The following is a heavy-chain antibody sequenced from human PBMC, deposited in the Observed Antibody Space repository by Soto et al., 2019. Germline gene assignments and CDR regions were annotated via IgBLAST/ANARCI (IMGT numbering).Heavy chain of an antibody. D-gene: IGHD2-15*01. Sequence: SVKVCWKDPGYTFTSYAMHWARQAPGQRLEWMGWINAGNGNTKYSQKFQGRVTITRDTSASTAYMELSSLRSEDTAVYYCARDLGGWPDYWGQGTLVTVSS. CDR1: GYTFTSYA. CDR2: INAGNGNT. J-gene: IGHJ4*02. CDR3: ARDLGGWPDY. V-gene: IGHV1-3*01.